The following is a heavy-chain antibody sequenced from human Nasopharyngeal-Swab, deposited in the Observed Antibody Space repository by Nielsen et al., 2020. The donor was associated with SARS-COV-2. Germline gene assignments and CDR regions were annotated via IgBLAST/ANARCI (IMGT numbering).Heavy chain of an antibody. CDR2: IYYSGST. V-gene: IGHV4-39*01. Sequence: SETLSLTCTVSGGSISSSSYYWGWLRQPPGKGLEWIGSIYYSGSTYYNPSLKRRVTISVDTSKNKFTLKLSDVTAADRAGYYCARHCVWYRFDPWGQGTLVTVSS. J-gene: IGHJ5*02. D-gene: IGHD6-19*01. CDR3: ARHCVWYRFDP. CDR1: GGSISSSSYY.